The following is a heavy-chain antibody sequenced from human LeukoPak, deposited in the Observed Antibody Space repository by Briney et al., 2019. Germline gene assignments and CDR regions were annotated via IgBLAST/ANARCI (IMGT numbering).Heavy chain of an antibody. CDR2: IYTSGST. D-gene: IGHD3-3*01. CDR1: GGSISSGSYY. J-gene: IGHJ4*02. CDR3: ARASFNFWRGFDY. V-gene: IGHV4-61*02. Sequence: PSETLSLTCTVSGGSISSGSYYWSWIRQPAGKGLEWIGRIYTSGSTNYNPSLKSRVTISVDTSKNQFSLKLSSVTAADTAVYYCARASFNFWRGFDYWGQGTLVTVSS.